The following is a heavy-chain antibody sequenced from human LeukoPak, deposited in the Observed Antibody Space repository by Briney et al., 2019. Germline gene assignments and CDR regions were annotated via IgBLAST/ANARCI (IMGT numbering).Heavy chain of an antibody. CDR1: GFTFSSYA. CDR3: AKPLRSLEWPHEGDY. Sequence: GGSLRLSCAASGFTFSSYAMSWVRQAPGKGLEWVSAISGSGGSTYYADSVKGRFTISRDNSKNTLYLQMNSLRAEDTAVYYCAKPLRSLEWPHEGDYWGQGTLVTVSS. CDR2: ISGSGGST. D-gene: IGHD3-3*01. J-gene: IGHJ4*02. V-gene: IGHV3-23*01.